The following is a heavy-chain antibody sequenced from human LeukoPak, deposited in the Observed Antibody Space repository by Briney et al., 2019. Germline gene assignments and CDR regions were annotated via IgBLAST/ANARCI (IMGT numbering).Heavy chain of an antibody. V-gene: IGHV1-18*01. Sequence: ASVKVSCKASGYTFTRYGISWVRQAPGQGLQWLGWISASNGDTNYAQKFRDRVTMSTDTSTGTAYLDVRSLTSDDTAVYYCARGRGTDSSSWPRPVSRKTYYFDYWGQGTLVTVSS. D-gene: IGHD6-13*01. CDR2: ISASNGDT. CDR3: ARGRGTDSSSWPRPVSRKTYYFDY. CDR1: GYTFTRYG. J-gene: IGHJ4*02.